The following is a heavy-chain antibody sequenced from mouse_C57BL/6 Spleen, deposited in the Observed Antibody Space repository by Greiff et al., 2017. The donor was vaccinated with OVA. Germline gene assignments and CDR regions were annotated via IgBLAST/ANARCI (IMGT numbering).Heavy chain of an antibody. CDR2: ISSGGDYI. CDR3: VYDYDGGDWYFDV. Sequence: EVQRVESGEGLVKPGGSLKLSCAASGFTFSSYAMSWVRQTPEKRLEWVAYISSGGDYIYYADTVKGRFTISRDNARNTLYLQMSSLKSEDTAMYYCVYDYDGGDWYFDVWGTGTTVTVSS. V-gene: IGHV5S21*01. D-gene: IGHD2-4*01. J-gene: IGHJ1*03. CDR1: GFTFSSYA.